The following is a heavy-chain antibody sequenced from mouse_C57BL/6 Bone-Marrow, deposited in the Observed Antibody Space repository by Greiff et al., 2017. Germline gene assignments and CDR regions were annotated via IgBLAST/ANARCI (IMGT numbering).Heavy chain of an antibody. CDR1: GYTFTSYG. J-gene: IGHJ3*01. V-gene: IGHV1-81*01. Sequence: VQLQQSGAELARPGASVKLSCKASGYTFTSYGISWVKQRTGQGIEWIGEIYPRSGNTYYNEKFKGKATLTADKSSSTAYMELRSLTSEDSAVYFCASDSPAYWGQGTLVTVSA. D-gene: IGHD3-2*01. CDR3: ASDSPAY. CDR2: IYPRSGNT.